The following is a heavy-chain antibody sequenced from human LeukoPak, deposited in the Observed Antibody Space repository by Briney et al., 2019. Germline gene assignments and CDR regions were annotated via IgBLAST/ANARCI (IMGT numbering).Heavy chain of an antibody. CDR2: ISGSGDT. J-gene: IGHJ4*02. CDR1: GFSYSSYA. D-gene: IGHD5-18*01. Sequence: GGSLRLSCAVSGFSYSSYAMSWVRQAPGKGLEGVSPISGSGDTCYVEYVKGRFTISRDNSKNTLYLQMNSLRAEDTAVYYCAKEGGYNYGYLESWGQGALVTVSS. V-gene: IGHV3-23*01. CDR3: AKEGGYNYGYLES.